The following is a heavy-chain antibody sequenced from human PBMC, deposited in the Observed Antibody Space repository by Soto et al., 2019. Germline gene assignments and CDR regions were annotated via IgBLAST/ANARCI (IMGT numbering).Heavy chain of an antibody. D-gene: IGHD3-16*02. CDR3: ARKASPRMITFGGVIENYNWFDP. Sequence: GGSLRLSCAASGFTFSSYSMNWVRQAPGKGLEWVSSISSSSSYIYYADSVKGRFTISRDNAKNSLYLQMNSLRAEDTAVYYCARKASPRMITFGGVIENYNWFDPWGQGTLVTVSS. J-gene: IGHJ5*02. CDR2: ISSSSSYI. CDR1: GFTFSSYS. V-gene: IGHV3-21*01.